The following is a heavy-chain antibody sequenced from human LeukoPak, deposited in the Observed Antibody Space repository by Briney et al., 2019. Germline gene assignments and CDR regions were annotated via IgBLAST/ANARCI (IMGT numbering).Heavy chain of an antibody. CDR1: GGSISSYY. CDR3: ARWGGSSSGLAYYYYYMDV. V-gene: IGHV4-4*07. J-gene: IGHJ6*03. CDR2: IYTSGST. Sequence: PSETLSLTCTVSGGSISSYYWSWIRQPAGKGLEWIGRIYTSGSTNYNPSLKSRVTISVDTSKNQLSLKLSSVTAADTAVYYCARWGGSSSGLAYYYYYMDVLGKGTTVTVSS. D-gene: IGHD6-6*01.